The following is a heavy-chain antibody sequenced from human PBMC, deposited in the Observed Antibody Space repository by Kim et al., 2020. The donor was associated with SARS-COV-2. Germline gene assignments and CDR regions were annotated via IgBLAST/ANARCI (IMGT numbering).Heavy chain of an antibody. CDR1: GESFSDYY. CDR3: GRRIDS. Sequence: SETLSLTCAIYGESFSDYYWTWIRQPPGKGLEWIGDINHSGSGSINDNPSLKSRVTISVDTSKNSFSLRLTSVTAADTAMYYCGRRIDSCGQGTLVTVSS. J-gene: IGHJ4*02. CDR2: INHSGSGSI. V-gene: IGHV4-34*01.